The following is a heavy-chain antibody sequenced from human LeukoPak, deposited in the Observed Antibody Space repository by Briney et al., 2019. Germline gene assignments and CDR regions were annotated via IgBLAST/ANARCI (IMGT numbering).Heavy chain of an antibody. V-gene: IGHV3-23*01. J-gene: IGHJ4*02. CDR2: ISGNSAET. D-gene: IGHD3-10*01. Sequence: PGGSLRLSCAASGFTFSSYAMSWVRQAPGKGLEWVSAISGNSAETFYLNSVEGRFTISRDNSKNTLFLQMNSLTSEDTAIYYCVRGDSRWFGLIDYWGQGVLVTVSS. CDR1: GFTFSSYA. CDR3: VRGDSRWFGLIDY.